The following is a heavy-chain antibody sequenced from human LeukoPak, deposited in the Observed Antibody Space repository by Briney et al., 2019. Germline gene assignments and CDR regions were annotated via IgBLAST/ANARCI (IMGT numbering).Heavy chain of an antibody. CDR1: GYTFTSYR. V-gene: IGHV1-18*01. Sequence: ASVKVSCKASGYTFTSYRISWVRQAPGQGLEWMGWISAYNGNTNYAQKLQGRVTMATDTSTSTAYMELRSLRSDDTAVYYCAREYCSGGSCFDPWGQGTLVTVSS. J-gene: IGHJ5*02. CDR2: ISAYNGNT. CDR3: AREYCSGGSCFDP. D-gene: IGHD2-15*01.